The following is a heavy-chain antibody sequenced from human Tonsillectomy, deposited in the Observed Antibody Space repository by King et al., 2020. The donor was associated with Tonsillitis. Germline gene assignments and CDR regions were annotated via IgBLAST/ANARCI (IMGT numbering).Heavy chain of an antibody. CDR1: GGSFRGYY. D-gene: IGHD2-2*02. J-gene: IGHJ3*02. CDR2: INHSRTT. Sequence: VQLHQWGAGLLKPSETQSLTCGVYGGSFRGYYWSWIRQPLGTGLEWSGEINHSRTTHYNPSLNSRVTLTLDTSKNEFSLSLSSVTAADTAVYYCARYCGSTSCYTLDAFDIWGQGTMVTVSS. V-gene: IGHV4-34*01. CDR3: ARYCGSTSCYTLDAFDI.